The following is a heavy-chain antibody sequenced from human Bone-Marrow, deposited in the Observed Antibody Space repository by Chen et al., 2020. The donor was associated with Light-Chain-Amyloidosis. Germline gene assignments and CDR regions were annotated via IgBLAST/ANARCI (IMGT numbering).Heavy chain of an antibody. Sequence: EEEREKEGPEGKKEGEYLKISCKGSGYTFPNYWIGWVRQMPGKGLEWMGVIYPDDSDARYSPSFEGQVTISADKSIPPSSLLFPLLPASFPPMYYCARRRDGYNFDYWGQGTLVTVSS. CDR2: IYPDDSDA. J-gene: IGHJ4*02. CDR3: ARRRDGYNFDY. D-gene: IGHD5-12*01. V-gene: IGHV5-51*01. CDR1: GYTFPNYW.